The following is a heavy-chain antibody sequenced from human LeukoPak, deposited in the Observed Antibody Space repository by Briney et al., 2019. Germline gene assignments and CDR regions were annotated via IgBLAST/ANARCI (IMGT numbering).Heavy chain of an antibody. CDR1: GGSISSGGYY. V-gene: IGHV4-31*03. J-gene: IGHJ4*02. Sequence: SETLSLTCTVSGGSISSGGYYWSWIRQHPGKGLEWIGYIYYSGSTYYNPSLKSRVTISVDTSKNQFSLKLSSVTAADTAVYYCARGLAAAGITFFFDYWGRGTLVTVSS. CDR2: IYYSGST. CDR3: ARGLAAAGITFFFDY. D-gene: IGHD6-13*01.